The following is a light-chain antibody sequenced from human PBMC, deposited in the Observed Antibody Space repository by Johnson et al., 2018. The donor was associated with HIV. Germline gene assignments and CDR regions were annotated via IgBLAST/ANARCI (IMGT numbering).Light chain of an antibody. CDR3: GTWDSSLSAPYV. V-gene: IGLV1-51*02. CDR2: ENN. CDR1: SSDMGNYA. J-gene: IGLJ1*01. Sequence: QSVLTQPPSVSAAPGQKVTISCSGSSSDMGNYAVSWYQQLPGTAPKLLIYENNKRPSGTPDRFSGSKSGTSATLGITGLQTGDEADDYCGTWDSSLSAPYVFGTGTKVTVL.